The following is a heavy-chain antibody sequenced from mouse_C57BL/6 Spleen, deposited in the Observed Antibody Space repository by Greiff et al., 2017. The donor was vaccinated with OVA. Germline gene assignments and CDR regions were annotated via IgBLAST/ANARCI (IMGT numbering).Heavy chain of an antibody. CDR2: IDPSDSYT. CDR1: GYTFTSYW. D-gene: IGHD4-1*01. V-gene: IGHV1-50*01. J-gene: IGHJ1*03. Sequence: QVQLQQPGAELVKPGASVKLSCKASGYTFTSYWMQWVKQRPGQGLEWIGEIDPSDSYTNYNQKFKGKATLTVDTSSSTAYMQLSSLTSEDSAVYYCARSANWVWYFDVWGTGTTVTVSS. CDR3: ARSANWVWYFDV.